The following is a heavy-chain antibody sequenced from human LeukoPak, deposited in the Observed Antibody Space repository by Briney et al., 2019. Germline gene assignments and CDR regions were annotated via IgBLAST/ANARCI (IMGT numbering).Heavy chain of an antibody. CDR3: ARLAAADPFNWFDP. J-gene: IGHJ5*02. CDR1: GYTFTSYY. CDR2: INPSGGST. V-gene: IGHV1-46*01. Sequence: ASVRVSCKASGYTFTSYYMHWVRQAPGRGLECMGIINPSGGSTSYAQKFQGRVTISADKSISAAYLQWISLKASDTAMYYCARLAAADPFNWFDPWGQGTLVTVSS. D-gene: IGHD6-13*01.